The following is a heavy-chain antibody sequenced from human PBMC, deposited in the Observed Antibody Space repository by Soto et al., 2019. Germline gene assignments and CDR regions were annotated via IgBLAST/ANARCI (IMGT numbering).Heavy chain of an antibody. CDR3: GRGLVAATGKDAFNT. V-gene: IGHV4-59*01. D-gene: IGHD2-15*01. CDR2: IYYSGST. CDR1: GGSISSYY. Sequence: SETLSLTCTVSGGSISSYYWSWIRQPPGKGLEWIGYIYYSGSTNYNPSLKSRVTISVDTSKNQFSLKLSSVTAADTAVYYCGRGLVAATGKDAFNTWAQGTMVTVSS. J-gene: IGHJ3*02.